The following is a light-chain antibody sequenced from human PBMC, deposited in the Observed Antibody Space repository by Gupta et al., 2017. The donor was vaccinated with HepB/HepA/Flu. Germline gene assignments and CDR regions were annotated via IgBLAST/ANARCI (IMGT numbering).Light chain of an antibody. Sequence: PGERVTLSCRASESVSSGYVAWYQQKPGQAPTLLMHTTSTRATGVPDRFSGSGAGRNFILTISGLEPEDFAVYYCQQYSSSPRTFGQGTKLEVK. CDR1: ESVSSGY. V-gene: IGKV3-20*01. J-gene: IGKJ1*01. CDR2: TTS. CDR3: QQYSSSPRT.